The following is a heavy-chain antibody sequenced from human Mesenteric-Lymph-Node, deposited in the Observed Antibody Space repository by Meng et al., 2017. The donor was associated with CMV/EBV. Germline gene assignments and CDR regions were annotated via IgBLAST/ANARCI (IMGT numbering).Heavy chain of an antibody. Sequence: GESLKISCAASGFIFSNYWMSWVRQAPGKGLEWVAVISYDGSNKYYADSVKGRFTISRDNSKNTLYLQMNSLRAEDTAVYYCARGSSSSWYYYGMDVWGQGTTVTVSS. CDR2: ISYDGSNK. D-gene: IGHD6-13*01. J-gene: IGHJ6*02. V-gene: IGHV3-30-3*01. CDR3: ARGSSSSWYYYGMDV. CDR1: GFIFSNYW.